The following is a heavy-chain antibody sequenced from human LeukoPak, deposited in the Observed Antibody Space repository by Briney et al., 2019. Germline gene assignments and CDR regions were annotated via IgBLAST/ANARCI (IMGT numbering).Heavy chain of an antibody. D-gene: IGHD6-13*01. CDR2: IIPIFGTA. V-gene: IGHV1-69*13. J-gene: IGHJ4*02. CDR1: GGTFSSYA. Sequence: SVTVSCKASGGTFSSYAISWVRQAPGQGLEWMGGIIPIFGTADYAQKFQGRVTITADESTSTAYMELSSLRSEDTAVYYCAREIADIAAAGTFDYWGQGTLVTVSS. CDR3: AREIADIAAAGTFDY.